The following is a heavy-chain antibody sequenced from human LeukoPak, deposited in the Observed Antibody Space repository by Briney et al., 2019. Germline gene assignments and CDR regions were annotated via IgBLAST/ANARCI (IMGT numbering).Heavy chain of an antibody. CDR2: VYPGDSDT. CDR3: ARHRGGYGNCEDWFDP. D-gene: IGHD1-26*01. J-gene: IGHJ5*02. V-gene: IGHV5-51*01. CDR1: GYIFSRYW. Sequence: GESLKISCKASGYIFSRYWIAWVRQVPGKGLEWMGIVYPGDSDTRYSPSFRGQVTISADTSISTTYLQWSSLKASDTAIYYCARHRGGYGNCEDWFDPWGQGTLVTVSS.